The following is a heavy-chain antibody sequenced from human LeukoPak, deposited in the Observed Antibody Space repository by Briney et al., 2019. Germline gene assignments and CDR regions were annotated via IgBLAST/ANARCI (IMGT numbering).Heavy chain of an antibody. D-gene: IGHD2-15*01. CDR3: ATSARTYIGSSLDY. Sequence: PGGSLRLSCAASGFTFSSYGMHWVRQAPGKGLEWVAVIWYDGSNKYYADSVKGRFTISRDNAKNTLYLQMNSLRAEDTALYYCATSARTYIGSSLDYWGQGTLATVSS. CDR1: GFTFSSYG. CDR2: IWYDGSNK. J-gene: IGHJ4*02. V-gene: IGHV3-33*03.